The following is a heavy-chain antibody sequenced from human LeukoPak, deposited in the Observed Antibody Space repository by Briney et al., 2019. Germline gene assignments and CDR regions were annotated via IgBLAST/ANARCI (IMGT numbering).Heavy chain of an antibody. J-gene: IGHJ4*02. CDR1: GYTFTSYA. Sequence: ASVKVSCKASGYTFTSYAMHWVRQAPGQRLEWMGWINAGNGNPKYSQKFQGRVTITRDTSASTAYMELSSLRSEDTAVYYCARAGYSYVTNYFDYWGQGTLVTVSS. CDR3: ARAGYSYVTNYFDY. CDR2: INAGNGNP. V-gene: IGHV1-3*01. D-gene: IGHD5-18*01.